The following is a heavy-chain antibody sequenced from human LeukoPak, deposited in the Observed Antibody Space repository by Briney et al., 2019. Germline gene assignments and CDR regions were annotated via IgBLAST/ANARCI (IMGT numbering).Heavy chain of an antibody. Sequence: SETLSLTFTVSGGSISSYYWSWIRQPPGKGLEWIGYIYYSGSTNYNPSLKSRVTISVDTSKNQLSLKLNFVTAADTAVYYCARDRGGYTYSHDYWGQGTLVTVSS. J-gene: IGHJ4*02. CDR3: ARDRGGYTYSHDY. V-gene: IGHV4-59*12. D-gene: IGHD5-18*01. CDR1: GGSISSYY. CDR2: IYYSGST.